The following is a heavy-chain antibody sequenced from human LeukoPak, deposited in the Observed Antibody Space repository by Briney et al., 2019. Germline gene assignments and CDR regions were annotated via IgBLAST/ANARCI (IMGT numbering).Heavy chain of an antibody. D-gene: IGHD3-10*01. CDR1: GYSFTSYW. V-gene: IGHV5-51*01. CDR3: ARLFHGSGSYYKDWFDP. Sequence: GESLKISCKGSGYSFTSYWIGWVRQMPGKGMGWMGIIYPDDSDTRYSPSFQGQVTISADKSISTAYLQWSSLKASDTAMYYCARLFHGSGSYYKDWFDPWGQGTLVTVSS. J-gene: IGHJ5*02. CDR2: IYPDDSDT.